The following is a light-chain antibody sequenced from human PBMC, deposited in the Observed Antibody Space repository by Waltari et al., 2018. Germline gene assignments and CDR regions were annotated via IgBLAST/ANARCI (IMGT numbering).Light chain of an antibody. Sequence: DIVMTQSPDSLGVSLGERATIHCKSSQSVLYSSNNKNYLSWYQQKPGQPPRMIIYWSSTRESGVPDLFSGSGSGTDFTLTISSLQAEDVAVYYCLQTYVSPYTFGQGTNLEI. J-gene: IGKJ2*01. CDR2: WSS. V-gene: IGKV4-1*01. CDR1: QSVLYSSNNKNY. CDR3: LQTYVSPYT.